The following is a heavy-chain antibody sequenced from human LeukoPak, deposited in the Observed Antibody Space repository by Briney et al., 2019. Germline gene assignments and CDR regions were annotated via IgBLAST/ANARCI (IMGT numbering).Heavy chain of an antibody. Sequence: GGSLRLSCAASGFIFSNDAMHWVRQAPGKGQEWVAFIWFDGSNKHYADSVKGRFTISRDNSEDTLYLQMNSLRAEDTAVYYCARAGYSCADSWGQGTLVTVSS. J-gene: IGHJ4*02. CDR2: IWFDGSNK. D-gene: IGHD5-18*01. CDR3: ARAGYSCADS. CDR1: GFIFSNDA. V-gene: IGHV3-30*02.